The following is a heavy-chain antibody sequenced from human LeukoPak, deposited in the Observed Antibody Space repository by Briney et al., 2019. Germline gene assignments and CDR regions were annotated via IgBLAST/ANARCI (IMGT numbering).Heavy chain of an antibody. V-gene: IGHV3-74*01. J-gene: IGHJ4*02. CDR2: IKTDGSST. CDR3: ARGRAIFGVAPDY. D-gene: IGHD3-3*01. CDR1: GFTFSSYW. Sequence: PGGSLRLSCAASGFTFSSYWMHWVRQSPGKGPVWVSRIKTDGSSTNYADSVKGRFTISRDNAKNTLYLQMNSLRADDMAVYYCARGRAIFGVAPDYWGQGTLVTVSS.